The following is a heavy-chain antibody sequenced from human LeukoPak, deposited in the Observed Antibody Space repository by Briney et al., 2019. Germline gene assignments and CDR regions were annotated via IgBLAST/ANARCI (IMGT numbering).Heavy chain of an antibody. CDR3: AKDGLYYDGSAHVYYFDY. V-gene: IGHV3-23*01. J-gene: IGHJ4*02. CDR1: GFTFSVYA. Sequence: GGSLRLSCAASGFTFSVYAMTWVRQAPGKGLEWVSSTGSGDYTYYIDSVKGRFTISRDNSKNILYLQMNSLRGEDTALYYCAKDGLYYDGSAHVYYFDYWGQGTLVAVSS. D-gene: IGHD3-22*01. CDR2: STGSGDYT.